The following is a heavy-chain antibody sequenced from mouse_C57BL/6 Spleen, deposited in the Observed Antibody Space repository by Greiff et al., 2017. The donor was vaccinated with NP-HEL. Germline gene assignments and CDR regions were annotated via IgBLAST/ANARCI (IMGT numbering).Heavy chain of an antibody. CDR2: IYPGDGDT. D-gene: IGHD2-3*01. CDR1: GYAFSSSW. Sequence: QVQLQQSGPELVKPGASVKISCKASGYAFSSSWMNWVKQRPGKGLEWIGRIYPGDGDTNYNGKFKGKATLTADKSSSTAYMQLSGLTSEDSAVYFCARCDGYYDYAMDYWGQGTSVTVSS. V-gene: IGHV1-82*01. J-gene: IGHJ4*01. CDR3: ARCDGYYDYAMDY.